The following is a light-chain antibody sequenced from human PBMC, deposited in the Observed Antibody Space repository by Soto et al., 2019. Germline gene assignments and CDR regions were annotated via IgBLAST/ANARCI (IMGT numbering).Light chain of an antibody. CDR2: AAS. CDR3: QQANSFPYT. V-gene: IGKV1-12*01. CDR1: QGVSSY. Sequence: DIQMTQSPSSVSAAVGDRVTITCRASQGVSSYLAWYQQKPGEAPKVLIYAASRLQSGVPSRFSGSGSGTDFTLTISSLQPEDFETYYCQQANSFPYTFGQGTRLEIK. J-gene: IGKJ2*01.